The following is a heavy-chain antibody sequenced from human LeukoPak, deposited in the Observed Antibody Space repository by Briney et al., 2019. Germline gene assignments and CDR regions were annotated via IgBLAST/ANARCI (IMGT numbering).Heavy chain of an antibody. Sequence: GGSLRLSCAASGFTFSSYAMSWVRQAPGKGLQWVSAISGSGGSTYYADSVKGRFTISRDNSKNTLYLQMNSLRAEDTAVYYCAKDIGRYGGYFDYWGQGTLVTVSS. V-gene: IGHV3-23*01. J-gene: IGHJ4*02. CDR2: ISGSGGST. CDR1: GFTFSSYA. CDR3: AKDIGRYGGYFDY. D-gene: IGHD1-26*01.